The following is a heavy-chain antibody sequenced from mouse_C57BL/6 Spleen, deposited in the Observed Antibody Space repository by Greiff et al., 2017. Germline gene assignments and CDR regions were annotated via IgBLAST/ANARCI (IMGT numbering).Heavy chain of an antibody. Sequence: VQLKESGPGLVQPSQSLSITCTVSGFSLTSYGVHWVRQSPGKGLELLGEIWSGGRTDSNAAFISRLSISKDNSKSQVFFKMNSLQADDTAIYYCAREEGDGYDYWGKGTTLTVSS. CDR3: AREEGDGYDY. CDR1: GFSLTSYG. CDR2: IWSGGRT. V-gene: IGHV2-2*01. J-gene: IGHJ2*01. D-gene: IGHD2-3*01.